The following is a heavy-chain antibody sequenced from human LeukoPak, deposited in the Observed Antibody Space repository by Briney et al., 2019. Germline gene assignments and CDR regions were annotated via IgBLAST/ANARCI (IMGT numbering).Heavy chain of an antibody. CDR1: GFTFSSYA. Sequence: PGRSLRLSCAASGFTFSSYAMHWVRQAPGKGLEWVAVISYDGSNKYYADSVKGRFTISRDNSKNTLYLQMNSLRAEDAAVYYCAKDSRGYSYGPSVYWGQGTLVTVSS. J-gene: IGHJ4*02. D-gene: IGHD5-18*01. V-gene: IGHV3-30-3*01. CDR2: ISYDGSNK. CDR3: AKDSRGYSYGPSVY.